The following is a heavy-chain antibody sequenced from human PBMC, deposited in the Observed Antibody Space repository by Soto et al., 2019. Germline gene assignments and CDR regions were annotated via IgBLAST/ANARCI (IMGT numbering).Heavy chain of an antibody. V-gene: IGHV3-7*05. CDR2: IKQDGSEK. Sequence: VQLVESGGGLVQPGGSLRLSCAASGFTFSSYWMSWVRQAPGKGLEWVANIKQDGSEKYYVDSVKGRFTISRDNAKNSLYLQMNSLRAEDTAVYYCARMGTYYYDSSGYYPFDYWGQGTLVTVSS. D-gene: IGHD3-22*01. J-gene: IGHJ4*02. CDR1: GFTFSSYW. CDR3: ARMGTYYYDSSGYYPFDY.